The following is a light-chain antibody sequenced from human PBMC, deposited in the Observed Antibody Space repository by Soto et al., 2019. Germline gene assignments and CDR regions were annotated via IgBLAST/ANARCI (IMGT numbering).Light chain of an antibody. CDR1: QSLLHSNGYNY. CDR3: MQALQTPRT. Sequence: DIVMTQSPLSLPVTPGEPASISCRSSQSLLHSNGYNYLDWYLQKPGQSPQLLIYLGSNRASGVXDXXSGSGSGTDFTLKISRVEAEDVGVYYCMQALQTPRTFGQWTKLEIK. V-gene: IGKV2-28*01. J-gene: IGKJ2*01. CDR2: LGS.